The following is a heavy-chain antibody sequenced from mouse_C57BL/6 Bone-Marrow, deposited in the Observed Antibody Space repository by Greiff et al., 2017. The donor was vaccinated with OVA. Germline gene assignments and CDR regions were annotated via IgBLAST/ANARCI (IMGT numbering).Heavy chain of an antibody. V-gene: IGHV2-6-1*01. J-gene: IGHJ1*03. CDR1: GFSLTSYG. D-gene: IGHD2-3*01. CDR2: IWSDGST. Sequence: VKLQESGPGLVAPSQSLSITCTVSGFSLTSYGVHWVRQPPGKGLEWLVVIWSDGSTTYNSALKSRLSISKDNSKSQVFLKMNSLQTDDTAMYYCARHPDGYYWYFDVWGTGTTVTVSS. CDR3: ARHPDGYYWYFDV.